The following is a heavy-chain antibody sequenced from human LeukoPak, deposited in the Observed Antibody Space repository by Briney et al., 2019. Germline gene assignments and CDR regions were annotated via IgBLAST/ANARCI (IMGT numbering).Heavy chain of an antibody. CDR1: GFTFSSYA. Sequence: GGSLRLSCAASGFTFSSYALHWVRQAPGKGLEWVAVISYDGSNKYYADSVKGRFTISRDDSKNTVYLQMNGLRAEDTAVYSCAKYTSGTSYRGLDQWGQGTLVTVSS. V-gene: IGHV3-30-3*02. CDR2: ISYDGSNK. D-gene: IGHD3-10*01. CDR3: AKYTSGTSYRGLDQ. J-gene: IGHJ4*02.